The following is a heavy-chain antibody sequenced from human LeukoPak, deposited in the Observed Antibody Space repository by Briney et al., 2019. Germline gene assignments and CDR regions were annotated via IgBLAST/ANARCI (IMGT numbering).Heavy chain of an antibody. CDR3: ARIMVRGVIDAEYFQH. V-gene: IGHV1-2*02. CDR1: GYTFTGYY. CDR2: INPNSGGT. J-gene: IGHJ1*01. D-gene: IGHD3-10*01. Sequence: ASVKVSCKASGYTFTGYYMHSVRQAPGQGLEWMGWINPNSGGTNYAQKFQGRVTMTRDTSISTAYMELSRLRSDDTAVYYCARIMVRGVIDAEYFQHWGQGTLVTVSS.